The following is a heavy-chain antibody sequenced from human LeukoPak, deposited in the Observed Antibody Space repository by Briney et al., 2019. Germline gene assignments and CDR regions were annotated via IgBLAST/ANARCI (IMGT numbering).Heavy chain of an antibody. V-gene: IGHV1-2*02. J-gene: IGHJ4*02. Sequence: ASVKVSCKASGYTFTGYYMHWVRQAPGQGLEWMGWINPNSGGTNYAQKFQGRVTMTRDTSINTAYMELSRLRSDDTAVYYCARVAVGAEYFDYWGQGTLVTVSS. CDR2: INPNSGGT. D-gene: IGHD1-26*01. CDR3: ARVAVGAEYFDY. CDR1: GYTFTGYY.